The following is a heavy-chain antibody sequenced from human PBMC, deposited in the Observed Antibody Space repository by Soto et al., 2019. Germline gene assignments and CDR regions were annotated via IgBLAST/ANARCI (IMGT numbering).Heavy chain of an antibody. CDR2: INPNSGGT. D-gene: IGHD3-10*01. V-gene: IGHV1-2*04. J-gene: IGHJ6*02. CDR1: GYTFTGYY. CDR3: ARDLVGVRGVGYYYGMDV. Sequence: SVKVSCKASGYTFTGYYMHWVREAPGQGLEWMGWINPNSGGTNYAQKFQGWVTMTRDTSISTAYMELSRLRSDDTAVYYCARDLVGVRGVGYYYGMDVWGQGTTVIVSS.